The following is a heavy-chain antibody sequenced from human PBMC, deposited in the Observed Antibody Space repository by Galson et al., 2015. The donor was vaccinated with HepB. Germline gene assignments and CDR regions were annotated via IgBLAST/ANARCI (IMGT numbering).Heavy chain of an antibody. D-gene: IGHD2-15*01. CDR3: ARDLLDGFGI. J-gene: IGHJ3*02. CDR1: GYTFTSFY. CDR2: MNPNSGVP. Sequence: SVKVSCKASGYTFTSFYIHWVRQAPGQGLEWMGLMNPNSGVPNYAQKFQGRVTMTRDTSISTAYMDLSRLTSDDTAVYYSARDLLDGFGIWGQGTMVTVSS. V-gene: IGHV1-2*02.